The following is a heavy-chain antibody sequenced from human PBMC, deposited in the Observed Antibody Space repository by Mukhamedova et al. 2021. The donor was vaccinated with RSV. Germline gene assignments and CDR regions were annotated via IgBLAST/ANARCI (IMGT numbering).Heavy chain of an antibody. CDR3: ASWTYTYGLDY. Sequence: NWWSWVRQPPGKGLEWIGEIYHSGTINYNPSLKSRVTISVDKSKNQFSLKLRSVTAADTAVYYCASWTYTYGLDYWGQGTLVTVS. J-gene: IGHJ4*02. CDR1: NW. CDR2: IYHSGTI. D-gene: IGHD5-18*01. V-gene: IGHV4-4*02.